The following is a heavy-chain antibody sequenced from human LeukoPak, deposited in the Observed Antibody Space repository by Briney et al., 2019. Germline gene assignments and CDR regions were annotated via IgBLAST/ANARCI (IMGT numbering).Heavy chain of an antibody. D-gene: IGHD2-2*01. CDR2: VSYSGSS. V-gene: IGHV4-59*11. Sequence: SETLSLTCTVSGGSISRHYWSWIRQSPGKGLESIGYVSYSGSSNYNPSLKSRVAISIDTSKNQFSLNLRSMTAADTAVYFCARMPFYPDWYFDLWGRGTLVTVSS. CDR3: ARMPFYPDWYFDL. J-gene: IGHJ2*01. CDR1: GGSISRHY.